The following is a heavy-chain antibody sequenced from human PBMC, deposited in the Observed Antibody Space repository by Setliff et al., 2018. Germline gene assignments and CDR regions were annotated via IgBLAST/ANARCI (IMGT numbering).Heavy chain of an antibody. CDR2: SNGGNGNT. Sequence: GASVKVSCKASGYSFSTYAMHWVRQAPGQRLEWMGWSNGGNGNTKYSQKFQGRITITRDTSASTAYMEMSSLRSEDTAVYHCARDREYCSRTSCYIDDWGQGALVTVSS. CDR1: GYSFSTYA. CDR3: ARDREYCSRTSCYIDD. D-gene: IGHD2-2*02. V-gene: IGHV1-3*01. J-gene: IGHJ4*02.